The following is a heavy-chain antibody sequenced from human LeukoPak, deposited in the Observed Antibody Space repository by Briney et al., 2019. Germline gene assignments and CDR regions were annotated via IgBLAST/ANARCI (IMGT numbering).Heavy chain of an antibody. CDR1: GFTFSSYA. CDR2: ISYDGSNK. CDR3: ASLQNVPSYYYYYVMDV. D-gene: IGHD2/OR15-2a*01. V-gene: IGHV3-30-3*01. Sequence: GGSPRLSCAASGFTFSSYAMHWVRQAPGKGLEWVAVISYDGSNKYYADSVKGRFTISRDNAKNTLFLQMNSLRAEDTAVYYCASLQNVPSYYYYYVMDVWGQGTTVTVSS. J-gene: IGHJ6*02.